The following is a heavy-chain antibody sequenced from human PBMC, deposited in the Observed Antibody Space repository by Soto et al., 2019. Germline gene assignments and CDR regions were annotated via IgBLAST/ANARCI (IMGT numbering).Heavy chain of an antibody. CDR3: AKDRGGFAGGWEYFDY. Sequence: EVQLVESGGGLVQPGGSLRLSCAASGFTFTTHWMHWVRQVPEKGLAWVARINGDGSETTYADSVRGRLTISRDNAKNTLYLQMNTLRAEDTAFYYCAKDRGGFAGGWEYFDYWGQGALVTVSS. CDR1: GFTFTTHW. CDR2: INGDGSET. J-gene: IGHJ4*02. D-gene: IGHD6-19*01. V-gene: IGHV3-74*01.